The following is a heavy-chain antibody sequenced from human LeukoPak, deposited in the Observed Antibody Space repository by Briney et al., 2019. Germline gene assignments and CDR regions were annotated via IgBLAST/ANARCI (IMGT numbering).Heavy chain of an antibody. J-gene: IGHJ5*02. D-gene: IGHD4-17*01. CDR2: IYHSGST. CDR3: VRYGDWRFDP. V-gene: IGHV4-38-2*02. Sequence: PSETLSLTCTLSGYSISSGYYWGWIRQPPGKGREWIGSIYHSGSTYYNPSLKSRVTISVDTSKNQFSLKLSSVTAADTAVYSCVRYGDWRFDPGGQGTLVTVSS. CDR1: GYSISSGYY.